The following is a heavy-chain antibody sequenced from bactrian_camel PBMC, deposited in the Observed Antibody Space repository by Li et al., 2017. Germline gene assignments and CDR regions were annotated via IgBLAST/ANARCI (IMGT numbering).Heavy chain of an antibody. V-gene: IGHV3S40*01. CDR1: GYTDITGSDYYC. CDR2: SLSGGKST. Sequence: DVQLVESGGGSVQAGGSLRLSCAVSGYTDITGSDYYCMGWFRQAPGEEREGVTTSLSGGKSTYYADSVKGRFIISRDSSKMTWSLQMNNLKPEDTALYYCAAVTGCSLTPWLRDPGNKSGPMNWGQGTQVTVS. J-gene: IGHJ4*01. D-gene: IGHD3*01. CDR3: AAVTGCSLTPWLRDPGNKSGPMN.